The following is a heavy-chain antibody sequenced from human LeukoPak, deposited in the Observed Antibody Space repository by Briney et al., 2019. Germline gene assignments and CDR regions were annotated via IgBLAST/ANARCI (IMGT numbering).Heavy chain of an antibody. D-gene: IGHD3-22*01. CDR1: GFTFSSYA. Sequence: GGSLRLSCAASGFTFSSYAMTWVRQAPGKGLEWVSGISGSGGSTYFADSVKGRFTISRDNSKNTLFLQMNSLRAEDTAVYYCAKERFSSMIVRGFDPWGQGTLVTVSS. J-gene: IGHJ5*02. V-gene: IGHV3-23*01. CDR2: ISGSGGST. CDR3: AKERFSSMIVRGFDP.